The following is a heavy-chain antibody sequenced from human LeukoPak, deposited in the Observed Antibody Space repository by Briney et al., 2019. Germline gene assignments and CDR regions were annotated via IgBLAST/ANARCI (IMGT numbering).Heavy chain of an antibody. D-gene: IGHD4-17*01. Sequence: AASVKVSCKASGYTFTSYGISWVRQAPGQGLEWMGWISAYNGNTNYAQKLQGRVTMTTDTSTSTAYMELRSLRSDDTAVYYCARVPRGYGDYVDYYYYMDVWGKGTTVTVSS. CDR1: GYTFTSYG. CDR2: ISAYNGNT. CDR3: ARVPRGYGDYVDYYYYMDV. J-gene: IGHJ6*03. V-gene: IGHV1-18*01.